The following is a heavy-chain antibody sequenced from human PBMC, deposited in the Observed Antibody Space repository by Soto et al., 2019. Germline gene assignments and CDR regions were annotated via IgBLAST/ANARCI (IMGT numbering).Heavy chain of an antibody. CDR3: ARDKDRQQLGGNYYYILDV. CDR1: GGTFSTSA. V-gene: IGHV1-69*05. Sequence: QVQLVQSGAEVKKPGSSVKVSCNASGGTFSTSAISWVRQAPGQGLEWVGGIMPVFATPDYAQKFQGRVTXTXDXPTTTAYLELTSLRTDDTAVYYCARDKDRQQLGGNYYYILDVWGQGTAITVSS. D-gene: IGHD3-3*02. J-gene: IGHJ6*02. CDR2: IMPVFATP.